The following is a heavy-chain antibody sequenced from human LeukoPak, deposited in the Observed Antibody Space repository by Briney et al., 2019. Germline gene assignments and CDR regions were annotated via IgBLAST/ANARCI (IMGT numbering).Heavy chain of an antibody. Sequence: SETLSLTCTVSGGSISSYYWSWIRQPPGKGLEWIGYIYTSGSTNYNPSLKSRVTISVDTSKNQFSLKLSSVTAADTAVYYCARQQLVSRYYYYYYMDVWGKGTTVTVSS. CDR1: GGSISSYY. CDR3: ARQQLVSRYYYYYYMDV. D-gene: IGHD6-13*01. CDR2: IYTSGST. V-gene: IGHV4-4*09. J-gene: IGHJ6*03.